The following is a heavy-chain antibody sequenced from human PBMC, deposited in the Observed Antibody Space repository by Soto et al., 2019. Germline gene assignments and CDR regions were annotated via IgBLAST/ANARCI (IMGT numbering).Heavy chain of an antibody. CDR2: IRGRGTST. V-gene: IGHV3-23*01. Sequence: EVQLLESGGGLVQPGGSLRLSCAVSGFTFSSYAMSWVRQAPGKGLEWVSAIRGRGTSTYYTDSVKGRFTISRDNSKNTLYLQMTSLRAEDTAVYYCARERMGYFDSWGQGTLVTVSS. CDR3: ARERMGYFDS. D-gene: IGHD2-8*01. CDR1: GFTFSSYA. J-gene: IGHJ4*02.